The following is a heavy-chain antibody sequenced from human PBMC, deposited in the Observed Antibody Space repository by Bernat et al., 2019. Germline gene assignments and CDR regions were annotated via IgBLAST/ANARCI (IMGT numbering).Heavy chain of an antibody. CDR1: GGSISSSSYY. CDR3: ASGWRIAEQRY. D-gene: IGHD6-6*01. Sequence: QLQLQESGPGLVKPSETLSLTCTVSGGSISSSSYYWGWIRQPPGKGLEWIGSIYYSGSTYYNPSLKSRVTISVDTSKNQFSLTLSSVTAADTAVYYGASGWRIAEQRYWGQGTLVTVSS. CDR2: IYYSGST. J-gene: IGHJ4*02. V-gene: IGHV4-39*01.